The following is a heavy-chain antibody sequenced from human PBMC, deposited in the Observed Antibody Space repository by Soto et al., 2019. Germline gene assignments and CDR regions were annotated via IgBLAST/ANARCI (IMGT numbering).Heavy chain of an antibody. V-gene: IGHV3-33*01. Sequence: QVQLVESGGGVVQPGRSLRLSCAASGFTFSSYGMHWVRQAPGKGLEWVAVIWYDGSNKYYADSVKGRFTISRDNSKNTLYLQMNRRRAEDTAVYYRAREQFRSHYYSGMDVWGEGATVTVSS. J-gene: IGHJ6*04. D-gene: IGHD2-21*01. CDR1: GFTFSSYG. CDR3: AREQFRSHYYSGMDV. CDR2: IWYDGSNK.